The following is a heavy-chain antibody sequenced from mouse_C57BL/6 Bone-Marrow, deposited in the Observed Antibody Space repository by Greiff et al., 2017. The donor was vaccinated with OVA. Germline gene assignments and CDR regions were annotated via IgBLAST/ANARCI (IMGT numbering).Heavy chain of an antibody. CDR2: ISDGGSYT. Sequence: EVQRVESGGGLVKPGGSLKLSCAASGFTFSSYAMSWVRQTPEKRLEWVATISDGGSYTYYPDNVKGRFTISRDNAKNNLYLQMSHLKSEDTAMYYCARRGYYGMDFDYWGQGTTLTVSS. J-gene: IGHJ2*01. CDR1: GFTFSSYA. V-gene: IGHV5-4*01. D-gene: IGHD1-1*01. CDR3: ARRGYYGMDFDY.